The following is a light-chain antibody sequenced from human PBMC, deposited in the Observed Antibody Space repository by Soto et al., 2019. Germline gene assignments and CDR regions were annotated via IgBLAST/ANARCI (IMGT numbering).Light chain of an antibody. J-gene: IGKJ1*01. CDR1: QSVYSN. Sequence: EKVMTQSPATLSVSPGERATLSCRASQSVYSNLAWYQQKPGQAPRLLIYGASTRDTGIPARFSGSGSGTEFTLTISSLQSEDFAVYYCQQYNNWPRTFGQGTKVEIK. V-gene: IGKV3-15*01. CDR3: QQYNNWPRT. CDR2: GAS.